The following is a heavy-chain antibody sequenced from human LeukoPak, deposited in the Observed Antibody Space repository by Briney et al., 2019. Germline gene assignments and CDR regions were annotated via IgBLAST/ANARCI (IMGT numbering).Heavy chain of an antibody. J-gene: IGHJ4*02. Sequence: ASVKVSCKVSGYTLTELSMHWVRQAPGKGLEWMGGFDPEDGETIYAQKFQGRVTMTEDTSTDTAYMELSSLRSEDTAVYYCAIRWLVLGPPYYFDYWGQGTLFTVSS. CDR2: FDPEDGET. V-gene: IGHV1-24*01. D-gene: IGHD6-19*01. CDR1: GYTLTELS. CDR3: AIRWLVLGPPYYFDY.